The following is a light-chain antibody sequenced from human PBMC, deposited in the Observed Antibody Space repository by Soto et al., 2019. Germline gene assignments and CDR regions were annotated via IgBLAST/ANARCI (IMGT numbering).Light chain of an antibody. V-gene: IGKV1-5*01. CDR2: DAS. CDR1: QTISNW. J-gene: IGKJ1*01. Sequence: DLQMTQSPSTLPASVGDRVTITCRASQTISNWLAWYQQKPGKAPKLLIYDASILESGVPSRVSGSGSGTEFTLTIDSLQPDDFATYYCQEYKSYSWTFGQGTKVDI. CDR3: QEYKSYSWT.